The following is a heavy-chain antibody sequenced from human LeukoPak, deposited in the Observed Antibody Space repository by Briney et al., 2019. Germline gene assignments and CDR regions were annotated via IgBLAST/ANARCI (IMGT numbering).Heavy chain of an antibody. D-gene: IGHD3-10*01. V-gene: IGHV4-59*12. CDR3: ARGAGGSGSYYPPYFDY. CDR1: GGSISSYY. Sequence: SETLSLTCTVSGGSISSYYWSWIRQPPGKGLEWIGYIYHSGSTYYNPSLKSRVTISVDRSKNQFSLKLSSVTAADTAVYYCARGAGGSGSYYPPYFDYWGQGTLVTVSS. J-gene: IGHJ4*02. CDR2: IYHSGST.